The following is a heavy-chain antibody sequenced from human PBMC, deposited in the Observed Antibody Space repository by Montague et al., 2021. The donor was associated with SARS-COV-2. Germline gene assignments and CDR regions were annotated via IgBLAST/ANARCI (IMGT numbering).Heavy chain of an antibody. CDR1: GGSISSSSNY. D-gene: IGHD3-3*01. Sequence: SETLSLTCTVSGGSISSSSNYWGWIRQPPGKGLEWIGNIYYSGSTYYNPSLKSRVTISVDTSKNQFSLKLSSVIAADTAVYYCARLNFHITIFGVVSSRVFDYWGQGTLVTVSS. CDR2: IYYSGST. J-gene: IGHJ4*02. V-gene: IGHV4-39*01. CDR3: ARLNFHITIFGVVSSRVFDY.